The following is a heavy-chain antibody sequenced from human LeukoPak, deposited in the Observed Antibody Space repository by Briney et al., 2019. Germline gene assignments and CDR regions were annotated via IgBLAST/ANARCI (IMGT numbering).Heavy chain of an antibody. V-gene: IGHV3-7*01. Sequence: PGGSLRLSCAASGFTFSSYWMSWVRQAPGKGLEWVANIKQDGSEKYYVDSVKGRFTISRDNAKNSLYLQMNSLRAEDTAVYYCAREDLGYGGNSEGYYYYYYMDVWGKGTTVTVSS. J-gene: IGHJ6*03. CDR3: AREDLGYGGNSEGYYYYYYMDV. CDR2: IKQDGSEK. CDR1: GFTFSSYW. D-gene: IGHD4-23*01.